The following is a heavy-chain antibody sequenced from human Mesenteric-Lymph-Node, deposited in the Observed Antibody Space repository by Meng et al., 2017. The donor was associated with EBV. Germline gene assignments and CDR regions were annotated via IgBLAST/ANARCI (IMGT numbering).Heavy chain of an antibody. J-gene: IGHJ4*02. CDR2: MNPNSGNT. CDR3: ARVGDYFDSSGWNY. Sequence: QVPPVQSGAEVKKPWASVKVSCKASGYTFTNFDINWVRQATGQGLELMGWMNPNSGNTGYRQKFQGRVTLTWNTSISTAYMEVSSLRSEDTAVYYCARVGDYFDSSGWNYWGQGTLVTVSS. D-gene: IGHD3-22*01. V-gene: IGHV1-8*01. CDR1: GYTFTNFD.